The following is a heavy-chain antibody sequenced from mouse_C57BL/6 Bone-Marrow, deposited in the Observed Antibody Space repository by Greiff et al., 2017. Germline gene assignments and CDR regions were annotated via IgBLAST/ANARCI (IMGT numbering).Heavy chain of an antibody. CDR1: GYSFTDYN. V-gene: IGHV1-39*01. CDR2: INPNYGTT. CDR3: ASTYDGYYAWFAY. Sequence: VQLKESGPELVKPGASVKISCKASGYSFTDYNMNWAKQSNGKSLEWIGVINPNYGTTSYNQKFKGKATLTVDQSSSTAYMQLNSLTSEDSAVYYCASTYDGYYAWFAYWGQGTLVTVSA. D-gene: IGHD2-3*01. J-gene: IGHJ3*01.